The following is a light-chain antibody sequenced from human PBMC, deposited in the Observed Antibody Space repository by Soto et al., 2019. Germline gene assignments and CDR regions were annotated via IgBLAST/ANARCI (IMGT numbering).Light chain of an antibody. J-gene: IGKJ1*01. CDR1: QSISDT. V-gene: IGKV3-15*01. CDR3: HQFGYSPRT. CDR2: GAS. Sequence: EIVMTQSPATLSVSPGGRATLSCRASQSISDTLAWYQQKPGQAPRLLIYGASRRATGFPARFSGSGSGTDFTLAIRRLEPEDFAVYYCHQFGYSPRTFGQGTKVE.